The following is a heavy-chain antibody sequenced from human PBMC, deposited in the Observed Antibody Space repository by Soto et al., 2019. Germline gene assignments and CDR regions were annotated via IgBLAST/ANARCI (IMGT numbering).Heavy chain of an antibody. CDR3: ARVREGELWYYLDV. CDR2: ISSSSSTI. D-gene: IGHD3-16*01. J-gene: IGHJ6*03. Sequence: PGGSLRLSCAASGFTFRSYSMNWVRQAQGKGLEWVSYISSSSSTIYYADSVKGRFTISRDNAKNSLYLQMNSLRAEDTAFYYCARVREGELWYYLDVWGKGTTVTVSS. CDR1: GFTFRSYS. V-gene: IGHV3-48*01.